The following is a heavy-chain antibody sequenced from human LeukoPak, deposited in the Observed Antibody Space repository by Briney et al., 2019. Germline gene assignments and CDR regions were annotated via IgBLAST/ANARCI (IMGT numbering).Heavy chain of an antibody. D-gene: IGHD3-10*01. J-gene: IGHJ3*02. CDR1: GGSISSYY. V-gene: IGHV4-59*01. CDR3: AREILWFGEFGAFDI. CDR2: IYYSGST. Sequence: SETLSLTRTVSGGSISSYYWSWIRQPPGKGLEWIGYIYYSGSTNYNPSLKSRVTISVDTSKNQFSLKLSSVTAADTAVYYCAREILWFGEFGAFDIWGQGTMVTVSS.